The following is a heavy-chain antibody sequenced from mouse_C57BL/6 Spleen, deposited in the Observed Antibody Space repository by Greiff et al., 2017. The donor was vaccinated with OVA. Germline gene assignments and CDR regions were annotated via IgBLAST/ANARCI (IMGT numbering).Heavy chain of an antibody. CDR2: INPGSGGT. J-gene: IGHJ2*01. D-gene: IGHD2-4*01. CDR3: ARLGDYDGFDY. Sequence: QVQLQQSGAELVRPGTSVKVSCKASGYAFTNYLIEWVKQRPGQGLEWIGVINPGSGGTNYNEKFKGKATLTADKSSSTAYMQLSSLTSEDSAVYSCARLGDYDGFDYRGQGTALTVSS. V-gene: IGHV1-54*01. CDR1: GYAFTNYL.